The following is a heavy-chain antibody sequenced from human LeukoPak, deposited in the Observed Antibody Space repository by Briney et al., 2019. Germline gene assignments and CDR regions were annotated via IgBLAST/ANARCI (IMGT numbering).Heavy chain of an antibody. V-gene: IGHV1-2*06. CDR2: INPNSGGT. J-gene: IGHJ4*02. D-gene: IGHD2-8*01. Sequence: ASVKVPCKAPGYTFTGYYMHWVRQAPGQGLEWMGRINPNSGGTNFAQKFQGRVTMTRDTSISTAYMELSRLRSDDTAVYYCATLDPAECTNGVCYTFDYWGQGTLVTVSS. CDR1: GYTFTGYY. CDR3: ATLDPAECTNGVCYTFDY.